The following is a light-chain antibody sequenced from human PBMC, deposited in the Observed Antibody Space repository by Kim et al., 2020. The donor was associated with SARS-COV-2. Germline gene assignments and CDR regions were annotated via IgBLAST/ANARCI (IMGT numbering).Light chain of an antibody. J-gene: IGKJ2*01. CDR2: GAS. Sequence: LSLGQRVTLSCRASQSVSSGNLAWYQQRPGQSPRLLIYGASSRVTGIPDRFSGGGSGTDFTLTISRLEPEDFAVYYCQQYAESPYTFGQGTKLEI. CDR3: QQYAESPYT. V-gene: IGKV3-20*01. CDR1: QSVSSGN.